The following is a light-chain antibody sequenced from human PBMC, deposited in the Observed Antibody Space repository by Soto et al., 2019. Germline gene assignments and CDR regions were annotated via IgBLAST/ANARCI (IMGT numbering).Light chain of an antibody. J-gene: IGLJ2*01. V-gene: IGLV2-14*01. CDR2: EVS. CDR3: SSYTSSSTVV. CDR1: SSDVGGYNY. Sequence: QSALTQPASVSGSPGQSITISCTGTSSDVGGYNYVSWYQHHPGKAPKLMIFEVSNRPSGVSNRFSGSKSGNTASLTISGLRAEDEADFYCSSYTSSSTVVFGGGTKVTVL.